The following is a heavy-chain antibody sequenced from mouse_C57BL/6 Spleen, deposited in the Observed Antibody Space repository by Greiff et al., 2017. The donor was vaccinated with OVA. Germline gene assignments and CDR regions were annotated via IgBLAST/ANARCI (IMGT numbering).Heavy chain of an antibody. V-gene: IGHV1-75*01. CDR2: IFPGSGST. D-gene: IGHD1-1*01. J-gene: IGHJ4*01. CDR3: ARGAYYYGSRTDYAMDY. Sequence: QVHVKQSGPELVKPGASVKISCKASGYTFTDYYINWVKQRPGQGLEWIGWIFPGSGSTYYNEKFKGKATLTVDKSSSTAYMLLSSLTSEDSAVYFCARGAYYYGSRTDYAMDYWGQGTSVTVSS. CDR1: GYTFTDYY.